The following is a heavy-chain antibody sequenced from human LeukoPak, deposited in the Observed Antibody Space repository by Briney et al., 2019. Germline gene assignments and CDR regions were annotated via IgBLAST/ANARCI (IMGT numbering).Heavy chain of an antibody. CDR1: GGSISSSNW. CDR3: ARGHGYCSSTSCYASATFDP. D-gene: IGHD2-2*01. CDR2: IYHSGST. Sequence: SETLSLTCAVSGGSISSSNWWSWVRQPPGKGLEWIGEIYHSGSTNYNPSLKSRVTISVDKSKNQFSLKLNSVTAADTAVYYCARGHGYCSSTSCYASATFDPWGQGTLVTVSS. J-gene: IGHJ5*02. V-gene: IGHV4-4*02.